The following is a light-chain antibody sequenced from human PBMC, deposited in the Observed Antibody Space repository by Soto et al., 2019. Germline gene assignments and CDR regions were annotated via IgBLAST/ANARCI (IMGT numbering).Light chain of an antibody. CDR1: SSDVGFYNY. CDR3: SSYTTSSTRV. CDR2: EVS. Sequence: QSALTQPASVSGSPGQSIAISCIGSSSDVGFYNYVSWYQQHPGEVPKLIIFEVSNRPSGVSNRFSGSKSGNTASLTISGLQAEDEAAYYCSSYTTSSTRVFGTGTKLTVL. V-gene: IGLV2-14*01. J-gene: IGLJ1*01.